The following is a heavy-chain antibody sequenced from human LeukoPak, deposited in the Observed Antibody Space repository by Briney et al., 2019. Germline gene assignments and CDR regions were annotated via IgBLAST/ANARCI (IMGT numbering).Heavy chain of an antibody. CDR3: ARGDLVLLPAGIPHTWFDS. CDR1: GYSFTGYY. D-gene: IGHD2-2*02. CDR2: INPNSGGT. V-gene: IGHV1-2*02. J-gene: IGHJ5*01. Sequence: ASVKVSCKASGYSFTGYYIHWVRQAPGQGLEWMGWINPNSGGTNYAQKFQGRVTMTRDTSISTAYMELSRLRSDDTAVYYCARGDLVLLPAGIPHTWFDSWGQGTLVTVSS.